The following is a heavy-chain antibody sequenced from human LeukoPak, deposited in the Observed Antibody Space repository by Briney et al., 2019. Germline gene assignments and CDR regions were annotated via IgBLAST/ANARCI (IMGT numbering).Heavy chain of an antibody. J-gene: IGHJ4*02. V-gene: IGHV3-23*01. Sequence: GGSLRLSCAASGFTFSSYAMSWVRQAPGKGLEWVSAISGSGGSTHYADSVKGRFTISRDNSKNTLYLQMNSLRAEDTAVYYCAKVFGVVMLRYFDYWGQGTLVTVSS. CDR3: AKVFGVVMLRYFDY. D-gene: IGHD3-3*01. CDR1: GFTFSSYA. CDR2: ISGSGGST.